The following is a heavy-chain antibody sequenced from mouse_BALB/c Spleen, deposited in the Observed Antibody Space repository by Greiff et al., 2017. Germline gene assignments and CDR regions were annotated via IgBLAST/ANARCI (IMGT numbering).Heavy chain of an antibody. Sequence: EVHLVESGGDLVKPGGSLKLSCAASGFTFSSYGMSWVRQTPDKRLEWVATISSGGSYTYYPDSVKGRFTISRDNAKNTLYLQMSSLKSEDTAMYYCARHRYDKDGLYCYFDVWGAGTTVTVSS. J-gene: IGHJ1*01. CDR3: ARHRYDKDGLYCYFDV. D-gene: IGHD2-14*01. CDR1: GFTFSSYG. CDR2: ISSGGSYT. V-gene: IGHV5-6*01.